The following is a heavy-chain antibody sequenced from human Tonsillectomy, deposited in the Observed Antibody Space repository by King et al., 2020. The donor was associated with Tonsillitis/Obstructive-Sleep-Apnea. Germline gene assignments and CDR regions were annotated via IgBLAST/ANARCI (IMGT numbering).Heavy chain of an antibody. D-gene: IGHD6-19*01. CDR2: IDPSDSYT. V-gene: IGHV5-10-1*01. CDR3: ASNIAVAGTSSDYYYYYMDV. Sequence: QLVQSGAEVKKPGESLRISCKGSGYSFTSYWISWVRQMPGKGLEWMGRIDPSDSYTNYSPSFQAHVTISADKSISTAYLQWSSLKASDTAMYYCASNIAVAGTSSDYYYYYMDVWGKGTTVTVSS. J-gene: IGHJ6*03. CDR1: GYSFTSYW.